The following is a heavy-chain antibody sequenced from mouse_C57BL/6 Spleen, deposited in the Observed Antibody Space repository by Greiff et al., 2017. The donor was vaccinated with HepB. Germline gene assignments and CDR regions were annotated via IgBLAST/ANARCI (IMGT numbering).Heavy chain of an antibody. J-gene: IGHJ4*01. V-gene: IGHV1-82*01. D-gene: IGHD1-1*01. Sequence: VQLQQSGPELVKPGASVKISCKASGYAFSSSWMYWVKQRPGKGLEWIGRIYPGDGDTNYNGKFKGQATMTADKSSSTAYMQLSSLTSEDSAVYFCAGLRYYAMDYWGQGTSLTVSS. CDR3: AGLRYYAMDY. CDR1: GYAFSSSW. CDR2: IYPGDGDT.